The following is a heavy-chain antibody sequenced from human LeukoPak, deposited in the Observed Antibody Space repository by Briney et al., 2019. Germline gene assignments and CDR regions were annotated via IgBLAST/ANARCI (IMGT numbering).Heavy chain of an antibody. J-gene: IGHJ6*03. D-gene: IGHD3-3*01. V-gene: IGHV1-24*01. CDR1: GYTLTELS. CDR2: FDPENGET. CDR3: ATGPVSTIVHYMDV. Sequence: ASVRVSCKVSGYTLTELSMHWVRQVPGKGLEWMGGFDPENGETIYAQKLQGRVTMTDDTSTDTAYMELSSLRSEDTAVYYCATGPVSTIVHYMDVWGKGTTVTISS.